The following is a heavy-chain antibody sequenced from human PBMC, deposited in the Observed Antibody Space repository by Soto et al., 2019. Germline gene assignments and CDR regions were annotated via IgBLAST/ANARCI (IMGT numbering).Heavy chain of an antibody. V-gene: IGHV4-59*01. CDR3: ARGGNTALAYYFYGMDV. D-gene: IGHD5-18*01. J-gene: IGHJ6*02. CDR2: IYYSGSP. CDR1: GDSISTYY. Sequence: QVQLQESGPGLVKPSETLSLTCTVSGDSISTYYWTWIRQPPGKGLEWIGYIYYSGSPSYNPSLKSRVTISVDTSKNLFSLKVSSVTAADTAMYYCARGGNTALAYYFYGMDVWGQGTTVTVSS.